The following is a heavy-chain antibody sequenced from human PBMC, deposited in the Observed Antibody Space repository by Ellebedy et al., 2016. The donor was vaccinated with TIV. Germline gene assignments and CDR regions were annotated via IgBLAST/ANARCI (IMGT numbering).Heavy chain of an antibody. CDR2: FDPEDGET. J-gene: IGHJ4*02. CDR3: SGWVVVPAAGFDY. V-gene: IGHV1-24*01. D-gene: IGHD2-2*01. Sequence: ASVKVSCXVSGYTLTELYMHWVRQAPGEGLEWMGGFDPEDGETIYAQKFQGRVTMTEDTSTDTAYMELSSLRSEDTAVYYCSGWVVVPAAGFDYWGQGTLVTVSS. CDR1: GYTLTELY.